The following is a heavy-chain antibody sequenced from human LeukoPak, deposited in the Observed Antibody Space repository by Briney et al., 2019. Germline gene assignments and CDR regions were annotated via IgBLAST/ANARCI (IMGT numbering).Heavy chain of an antibody. V-gene: IGHV3-11*04. Sequence: GGSLKLSCAASGFTFSDYYMSWIRQAPGKGLEWVSYISSSGSTIYYADSVKGRFTISRDNAKNSLYLQMNSLRAEDTAVYYCAREYYYDSSGYRDRAIDYWGQGTLVTVSS. CDR1: GFTFSDYY. J-gene: IGHJ4*02. CDR3: AREYYYDSSGYRDRAIDY. CDR2: ISSSGSTI. D-gene: IGHD3-22*01.